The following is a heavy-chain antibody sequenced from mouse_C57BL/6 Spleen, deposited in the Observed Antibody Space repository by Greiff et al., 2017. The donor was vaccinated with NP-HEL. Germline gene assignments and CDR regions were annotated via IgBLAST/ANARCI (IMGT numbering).Heavy chain of an antibody. V-gene: IGHV1-72*01. CDR1: GYTFTSYW. J-gene: IGHJ4*01. CDR3: SMGYGYASFYYALDY. D-gene: IGHD2-2*01. Sequence: QVQLQQPGAELVKPGASVKLSCKASGYTFTSYWMHWVKQRPGRGLEWIGRIDPNSGGTKYNEKFKSKATLTVDKPSSTAYMQLSSLTSEDSAVYYGSMGYGYASFYYALDYWGQGTSVTVSS. CDR2: IDPNSGGT.